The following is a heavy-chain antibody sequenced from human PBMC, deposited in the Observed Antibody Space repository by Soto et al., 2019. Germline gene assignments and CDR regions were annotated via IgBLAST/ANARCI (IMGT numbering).Heavy chain of an antibody. CDR3: ASLYYDSSGYYPQGYFDY. V-gene: IGHV1-69*02. D-gene: IGHD3-22*01. CDR2: IIPILGIA. Sequence: GASVKVSCKASGGTFSSYTISWVRQAPGQGLEWMGRIIPILGIANYAQKFQGRVTITADKSTSTAYMELSSLRSEDTAVYYCASLYYDSSGYYPQGYFDYWGQGTLVTVS. J-gene: IGHJ4*02. CDR1: GGTFSSYT.